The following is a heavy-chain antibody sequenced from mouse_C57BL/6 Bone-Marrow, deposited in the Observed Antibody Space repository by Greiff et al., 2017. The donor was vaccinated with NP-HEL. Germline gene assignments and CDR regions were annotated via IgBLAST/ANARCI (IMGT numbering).Heavy chain of an antibody. J-gene: IGHJ2*01. CDR3: ARGQLRIRLFDY. V-gene: IGHV1-55*01. D-gene: IGHD3-2*02. CDR2: IYPGSGST. Sequence: QVQLQQPGAELVKPGASVKMSCKASGYTFTSYWITWVKQRPGQGLEWIGDIYPGSGSTNSNEKFKSKATLTVDTSSSTAYMQLSSLTSEDSAVYYCARGQLRIRLFDYWGQGTTLTVSS. CDR1: GYTFTSYW.